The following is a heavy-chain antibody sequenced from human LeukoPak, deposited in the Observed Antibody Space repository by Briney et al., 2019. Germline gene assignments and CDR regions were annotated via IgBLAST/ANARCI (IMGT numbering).Heavy chain of an antibody. D-gene: IGHD3-22*01. V-gene: IGHV4-38-2*02. CDR2: IYHSGNT. CDR3: ARVVTMIVPSRVWFDP. Sequence: SETLSLTCTVSGYSISSGYYWGWIRQPPGKGLEWIGSIYHSGNTYYNPSLTSRVTISVDRSKNQFSLKLSSVTAADTAVYYCARVVTMIVPSRVWFDPWGQGTLVTVSS. J-gene: IGHJ5*02. CDR1: GYSISSGYY.